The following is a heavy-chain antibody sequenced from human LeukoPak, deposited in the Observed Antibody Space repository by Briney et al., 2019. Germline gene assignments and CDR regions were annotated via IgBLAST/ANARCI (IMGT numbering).Heavy chain of an antibody. Sequence: GGSLRLSCAASGFTFSSYWMSWVRQAPGKGLEWVANIKQDGSEKYYVDSVKGRFTISRDNAKNSLYLQMNSLGDEDTAVYYCAREGGSFDFDYWGQGTLVTVSS. V-gene: IGHV3-7*01. CDR3: AREGGSFDFDY. CDR2: IKQDGSEK. D-gene: IGHD1-26*01. J-gene: IGHJ4*02. CDR1: GFTFSSYW.